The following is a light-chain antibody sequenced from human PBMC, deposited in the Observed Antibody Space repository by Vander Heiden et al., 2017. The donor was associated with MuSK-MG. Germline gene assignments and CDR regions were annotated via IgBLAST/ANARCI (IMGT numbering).Light chain of an antibody. CDR1: QEITRW. V-gene: IGKV1-12*01. Sequence: IQMTQSPSSVSAPVGDRVTITRRASQEITRWLAWYEQKPGEPSTLQIYSASSLQPGVPSRFSGSGSGTDFTLTISSLQPEDIATYYCQQVNHCPLTFGGGTKVEIK. CDR3: QQVNHCPLT. J-gene: IGKJ4*01. CDR2: SAS.